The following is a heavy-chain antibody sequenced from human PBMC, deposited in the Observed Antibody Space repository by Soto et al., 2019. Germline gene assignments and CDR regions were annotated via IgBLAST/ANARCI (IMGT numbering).Heavy chain of an antibody. V-gene: IGHV3-30-3*01. CDR1: GFTFSSYA. Sequence: GGSLRLSCAASGFTFSSYAMHWVRQAPGKGLEWVAVISYDGSNKYYADSVKGRFTISRDNSKNTLYLQMNSLRAEDTAVYYCARDPYGDLYVVYFQHWGQGTLVTVSS. J-gene: IGHJ1*01. CDR3: ARDPYGDLYVVYFQH. D-gene: IGHD4-17*01. CDR2: ISYDGSNK.